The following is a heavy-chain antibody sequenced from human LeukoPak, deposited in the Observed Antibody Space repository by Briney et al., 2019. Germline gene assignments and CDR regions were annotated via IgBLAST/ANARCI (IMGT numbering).Heavy chain of an antibody. CDR1: GFTFSSYS. V-gene: IGHV3-21*01. J-gene: IGHJ4*02. CDR2: ISSSSGYI. Sequence: GGSLRLSCAASGFTFSSYSMNWVRQAPGKGLEWVSSISSSSGYIYYADSVKGRFTISRDNAKNSLYLQMNSLRAEDTAVYYCARVGQWLPIDYWGQGTLVTVSS. CDR3: ARVGQWLPIDY. D-gene: IGHD6-19*01.